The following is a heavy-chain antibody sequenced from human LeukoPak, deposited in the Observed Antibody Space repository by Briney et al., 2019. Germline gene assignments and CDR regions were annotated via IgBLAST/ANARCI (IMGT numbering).Heavy chain of an antibody. J-gene: IGHJ4*02. Sequence: ASVKVSCKASGGTFSSYAISWVRQAPGQGLEWMGGIIPIFGTANYAQKFQGRVTITADESTSTAYMELSSLRSEDTAVYYCARDRESGRGGDCFDYWGQGTLVTVSS. V-gene: IGHV1-69*13. CDR2: IIPIFGTA. CDR3: ARDRESGRGGDCFDY. CDR1: GGTFSSYA. D-gene: IGHD2-21*01.